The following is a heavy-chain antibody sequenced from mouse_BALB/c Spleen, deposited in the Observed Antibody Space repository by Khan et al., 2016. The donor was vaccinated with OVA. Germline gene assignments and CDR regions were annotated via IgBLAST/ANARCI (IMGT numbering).Heavy chain of an antibody. CDR3: ARGGITTVYFDY. Sequence: QVQLKQSGTELARPGASVNLSCKASGYTFTGYWMQWVKQRPGQGLEWIGAIYPGDGNTRYTQKFKGKATLTAEKSSSTAYMQLSSLASEDSAVYYCARGGITTVYFDYWGQGTTLTVSS. CDR2: IYPGDGNT. D-gene: IGHD1-1*01. CDR1: GYTFTGYW. V-gene: IGHV1-87*01. J-gene: IGHJ2*01.